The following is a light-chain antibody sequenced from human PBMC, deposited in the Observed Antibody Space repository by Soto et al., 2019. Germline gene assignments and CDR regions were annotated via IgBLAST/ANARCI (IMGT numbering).Light chain of an antibody. CDR1: QSVSSNY. Sequence: EIVLTQSPGTLSLSPGERATLSCRASQSVSSNYLAWYQQKPGEAPRPLIYGASSRATGIPDRFSGSGAGTVFTLTICRLEPEDFAVYYCQQYGSSPWTFGHGTKVDIK. V-gene: IGKV3-20*01. CDR2: GAS. J-gene: IGKJ1*01. CDR3: QQYGSSPWT.